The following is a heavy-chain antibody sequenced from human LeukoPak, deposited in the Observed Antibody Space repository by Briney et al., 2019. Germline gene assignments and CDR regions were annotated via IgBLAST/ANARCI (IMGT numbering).Heavy chain of an antibody. Sequence: GGPLRLSCVASGFTFGDYYMSWIRQAPGKGLEWVSYIGTSSTYTNNADSVKGRFSISRDNAKNSLYLQMNSLRVEDAAVYYCARGESRDYWGQGTLVTVSS. J-gene: IGHJ4*02. CDR2: IGTSSTYT. CDR3: ARGESRDY. CDR1: GFTFGDYY. D-gene: IGHD5-24*01. V-gene: IGHV3-11*05.